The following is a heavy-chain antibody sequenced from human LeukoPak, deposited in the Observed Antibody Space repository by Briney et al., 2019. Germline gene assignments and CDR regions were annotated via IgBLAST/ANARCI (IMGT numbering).Heavy chain of an antibody. CDR1: RFTSSNYA. J-gene: IGHJ4*02. Sequence: GGSLRLSCAASRFTSSNYAMSWVRQAPGEGLEWVSAITGSGGNTYYADSVKGRFTISRDNSKNTVFLQMNSLRAEDTAVYYCAKWGDYDVLTGYYVSDYWGQGTLVTVSS. V-gene: IGHV3-23*01. D-gene: IGHD3-9*01. CDR3: AKWGDYDVLTGYYVSDY. CDR2: ITGSGGNT.